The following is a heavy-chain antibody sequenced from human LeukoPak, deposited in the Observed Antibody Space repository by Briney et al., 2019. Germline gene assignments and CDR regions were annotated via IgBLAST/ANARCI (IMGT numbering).Heavy chain of an antibody. CDR2: INPNSGGT. CDR1: GYTFTGYY. Sequence: ASVKVSCKASGYTFTGYYMHWVRQAPGQGLEWMGWINPNSGGTNYAQKFQGRVTMTRDTSISTAYMELSRLRSDDTAVYYCAREDVGYDYIWGSQFDPWGQGTLVTVSS. CDR3: AREDVGYDYIWGSQFDP. J-gene: IGHJ5*02. V-gene: IGHV1-2*02. D-gene: IGHD3-16*01.